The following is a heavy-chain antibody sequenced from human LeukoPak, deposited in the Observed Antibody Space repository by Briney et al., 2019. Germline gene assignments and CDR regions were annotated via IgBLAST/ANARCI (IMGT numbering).Heavy chain of an antibody. D-gene: IGHD2-21*02. V-gene: IGHV1-46*01. CDR1: GYTFTSYY. CDR3: ARGATRYCGGDCLDY. J-gene: IGHJ4*02. CDR2: INPSGGST. Sequence: ASVKVSCKASGYTFTSYYMHWVRPAPGQGLEWMGIINPSGGSTSYAQKFQGRVTMTRDTSTSTVYMELSSLRSEGTAVYYCARGATRYCGGDCLDYWGQGTLVTVSS.